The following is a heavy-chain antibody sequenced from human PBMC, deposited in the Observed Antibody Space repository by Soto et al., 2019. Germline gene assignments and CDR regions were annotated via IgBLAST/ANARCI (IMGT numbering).Heavy chain of an antibody. CDR1: GGSISSYY. Sequence: PSETLSLTCTVSGGSISSYYWSWIRQPPGKGLEWIGYFYYSGSTNYNPSLRSRVSISVDTSKNQFSLKLSSVTAADTAVYYCARGTLTSYFDYWGQGTLVTVPQ. V-gene: IGHV4-59*01. CDR2: FYYSGST. J-gene: IGHJ4*02. CDR3: ARGTLTSYFDY.